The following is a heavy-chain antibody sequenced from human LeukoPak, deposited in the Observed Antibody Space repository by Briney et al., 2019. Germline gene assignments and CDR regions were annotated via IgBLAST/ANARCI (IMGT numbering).Heavy chain of an antibody. J-gene: IGHJ4*02. D-gene: IGHD2-15*01. V-gene: IGHV1-69*06. CDR2: IIPIFGTA. CDR1: GGTFSSYA. CDR3: ARGRYCSCGSCYPEDY. Sequence: SVKVSCKASGGTFSSYAISWVRQAPGQGLEWMGGIIPIFGTANYAQKFQGRVTITADKSTSTAYMELSSLRSEDTAVYYCARGRYCSCGSCYPEDYWGQGTLVTVSS.